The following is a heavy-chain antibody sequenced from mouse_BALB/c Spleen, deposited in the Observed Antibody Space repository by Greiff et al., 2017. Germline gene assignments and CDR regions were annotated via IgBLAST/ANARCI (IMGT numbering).Heavy chain of an antibody. D-gene: IGHD2-4*01. CDR1: GYTFTDYW. CDR2: IDTSDSYT. J-gene: IGHJ2*01. CDR3: ARSGMITDYFDY. V-gene: IGHV1-69*02. Sequence: VQLQQPGAELVKPGASVKMSCKASGYTFTDYWMHWVKQRPGQGLEWIGAIDTSDSYTSYNQKFKGKATLTVDESSSTAYMQLSSLTSEDSAVYYCARSGMITDYFDYWGQGTTLTVSS.